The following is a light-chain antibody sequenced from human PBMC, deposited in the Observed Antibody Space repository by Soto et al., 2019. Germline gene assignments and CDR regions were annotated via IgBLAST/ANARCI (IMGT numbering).Light chain of an antibody. J-gene: IGKJ4*01. V-gene: IGKV1-39*01. CDR1: QSISSF. CDR2: AAS. Sequence: DTTMTQSPSSLSASVGDRVTIPCRASQSISSFLNWYQQKPGKAPKLLIYAASSLQSGVPSRFSGSGSGTDFTLTISSLQPEDFATYYCQQSYSTPFTFGGGTKVDIK. CDR3: QQSYSTPFT.